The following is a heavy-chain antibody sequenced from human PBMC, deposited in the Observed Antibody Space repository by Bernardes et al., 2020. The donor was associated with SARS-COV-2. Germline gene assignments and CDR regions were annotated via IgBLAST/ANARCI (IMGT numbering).Heavy chain of an antibody. V-gene: IGHV4-61*01. CDR2: ISYRGST. J-gene: IGHJ4*02. Sequence: SETLSLTCTVSGGSVRSGSYYWSWIRQPTGKGLEWIGYISYRGSTNYSPSLKSRLTISIDTPQNQFSLNLSSVTAADTAVYYCARGFFDSGEYFWGQGTLVTVSS. CDR1: GGSVRSGSYY. CDR3: ARGFFDSGEYF. D-gene: IGHD3-10*01.